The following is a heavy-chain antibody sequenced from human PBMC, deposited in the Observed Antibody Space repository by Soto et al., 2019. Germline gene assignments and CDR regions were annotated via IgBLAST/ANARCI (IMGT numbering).Heavy chain of an antibody. Sequence: PSETLSLTCTVSGGSISSYYWSWIRQPPGKGLEWIGYIYYSGSTNYNPSLKSRVTISVDTSKNQFSLKLSSVTAADTAVYYCARDEGYGYYYDSSGPYNWFDPWGQGTLVTVSS. D-gene: IGHD3-22*01. CDR3: ARDEGYGYYYDSSGPYNWFDP. CDR2: IYYSGST. V-gene: IGHV4-59*01. CDR1: GGSISSYY. J-gene: IGHJ5*02.